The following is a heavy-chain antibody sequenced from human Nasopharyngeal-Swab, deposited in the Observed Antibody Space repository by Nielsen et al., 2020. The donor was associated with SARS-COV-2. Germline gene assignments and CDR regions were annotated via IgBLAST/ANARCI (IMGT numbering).Heavy chain of an antibody. Sequence: SVQVSCKASGGTFSSYAISWVRQAPGQGLEWMGRIIPILGIANYAQKFQGRVTITADKSTSTAYMELSSLRSEDTAVYYCARAMATVGAVYYYGMDVWGQGTTVTVSS. V-gene: IGHV1-69*04. D-gene: IGHD4-23*01. CDR2: IIPILGIA. J-gene: IGHJ6*02. CDR1: GGTFSSYA. CDR3: ARAMATVGAVYYYGMDV.